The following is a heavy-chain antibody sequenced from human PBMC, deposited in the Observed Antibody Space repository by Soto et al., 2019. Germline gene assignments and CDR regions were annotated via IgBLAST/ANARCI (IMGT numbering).Heavy chain of an antibody. J-gene: IGHJ3*02. Sequence: QVQLVQSGAEVKKPGSSVKVSCKASGGTFSSYAIIWVRQAPGQGLEWMGGIIPIFGTANYAQKFQGRVTTTADESTSTAYMELSSLRSEDTAVYYCARSRVTYYYDRSAFDIWGQGTMVTVSS. CDR1: GGTFSSYA. CDR3: ARSRVTYYYDRSAFDI. D-gene: IGHD3-22*01. V-gene: IGHV1-69*01. CDR2: IIPIFGTA.